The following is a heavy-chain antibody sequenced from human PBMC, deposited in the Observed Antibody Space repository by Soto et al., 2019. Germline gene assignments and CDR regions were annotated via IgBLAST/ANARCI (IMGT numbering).Heavy chain of an antibody. CDR3: ARECGSVQGAFDI. V-gene: IGHV3-21*01. D-gene: IGHD3-10*01. J-gene: IGHJ3*02. CDR2: MSSSSSYI. Sequence: GSLRLSCAASGFTFSSYSMNWVRQAPGKGLEWVSSMSSSSSYIYYADSVKGRFTISRDNAKNSLYLQMNSLRAEDTAVYYCARECGSVQGAFDIWGQGTMVTVSS. CDR1: GFTFSSYS.